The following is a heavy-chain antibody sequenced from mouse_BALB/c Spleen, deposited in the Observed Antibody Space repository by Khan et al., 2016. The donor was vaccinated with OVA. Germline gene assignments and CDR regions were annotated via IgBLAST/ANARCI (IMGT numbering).Heavy chain of an antibody. V-gene: IGHV1S136*01. CDR2: IYPYNDAT. CDR1: GYTFTDYV. J-gene: IGHJ4*01. CDR3: ARSTSDYYTMYY. Sequence: VQLQQSGPELVKPGASVTMSCKTSGYTFTDYVVHWVKQKPGQGLEWIGDIYPYNDATEYTARFKGKATLTLDYSSSTAYMDLSSLTAADSAVYYCARSTSDYYTMYYWGQGTSVTVSS.